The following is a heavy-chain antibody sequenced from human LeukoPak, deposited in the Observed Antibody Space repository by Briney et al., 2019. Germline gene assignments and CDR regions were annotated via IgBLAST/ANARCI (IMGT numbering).Heavy chain of an antibody. CDR2: ISSSGNDI. J-gene: IGHJ4*02. CDR1: GFTFSDYY. CDR3: ARGDWYSLDY. V-gene: IGHV3-11*01. D-gene: IGHD2-21*02. Sequence: PGGSLRLSCTASGFTFSDYYMNWIRQAPGEGLEWISYISSSGNDIHYADSVKGRFTISRDNAKNSLSLQMANLRVEDTAVYYCARGDWYSLDYWGQGARVTVSS.